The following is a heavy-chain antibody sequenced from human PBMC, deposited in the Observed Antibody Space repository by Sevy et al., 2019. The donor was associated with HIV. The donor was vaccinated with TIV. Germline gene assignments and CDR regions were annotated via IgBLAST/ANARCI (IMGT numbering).Heavy chain of an antibody. V-gene: IGHV1-2*06. CDR1: GYTFTGYH. J-gene: IGHJ4*02. Sequence: ASMKVSCKASGYTFTGYHMHWVRQAPGQGLEWMGRINPNSGGTNYAQKFQGRVTMTRDTSIGTAYMELSRLRSDDTAVYYCARDRLTVTELDYWGQGTLVTVSS. D-gene: IGHD1-1*01. CDR3: ARDRLTVTELDY. CDR2: INPNSGGT.